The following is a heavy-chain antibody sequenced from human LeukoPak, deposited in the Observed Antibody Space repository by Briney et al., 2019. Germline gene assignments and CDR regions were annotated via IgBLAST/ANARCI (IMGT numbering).Heavy chain of an antibody. J-gene: IGHJ6*03. CDR2: INSDGSTT. V-gene: IGHV3-74*01. D-gene: IGHD1-26*01. CDR1: GFTFSSYW. Sequence: GGSLRLSCAASGFTFSSYWMHWVRQAPGKGLVWVSRINSDGSTTSSADSVKGRFTISRDNSKNTLYLQMNSLRAEDTAVYYCARESLSGSYAYYYYYMDVWGKGTTVTVSS. CDR3: ARESLSGSYAYYYYYMDV.